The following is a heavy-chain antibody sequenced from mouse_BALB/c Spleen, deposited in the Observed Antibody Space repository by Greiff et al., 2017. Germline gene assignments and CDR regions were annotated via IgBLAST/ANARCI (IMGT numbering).Heavy chain of an antibody. V-gene: IGHV5-9-4*01. CDR1: GFTFSSYA. CDR2: ISSGGSYT. J-gene: IGHJ4*01. Sequence: EVMLVESGGGLVKPGGSLKLSCAASGFTFSSYAMSWVRQSPEKRLEWVAEISSGGSYTYYPDTVTGRFTISRDNAKNTLYLEMSSLRSEDTAMYYCAGDNPRAMDYWGQGTSVTVSS. CDR3: AGDNPRAMDY.